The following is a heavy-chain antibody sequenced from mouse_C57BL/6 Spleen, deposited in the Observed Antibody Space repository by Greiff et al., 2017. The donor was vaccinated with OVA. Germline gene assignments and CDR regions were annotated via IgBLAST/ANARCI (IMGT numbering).Heavy chain of an antibody. D-gene: IGHD3-3*01. CDR3: VRQGAGIYAMDY. Sequence: EVQLVESGGGLVQPKGSLKLSCAASGFSFNTYAMNWVRQAPGQGLEWVARIRSKSNNYATYYADSVKDRFTISRDDSESMLYLQMNNLKTEDTAMYYGVRQGAGIYAMDYWGQGTSVTVSS. CDR1: GFSFNTYA. V-gene: IGHV10-1*01. CDR2: IRSKSNNYAT. J-gene: IGHJ4*01.